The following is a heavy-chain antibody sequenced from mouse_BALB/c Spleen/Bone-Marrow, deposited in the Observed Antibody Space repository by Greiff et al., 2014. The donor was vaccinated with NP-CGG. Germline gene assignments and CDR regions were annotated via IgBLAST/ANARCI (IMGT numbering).Heavy chain of an antibody. CDR1: GFNIKDTY. J-gene: IGHJ3*01. D-gene: IGHD1-1*01. CDR3: APYYYGSSGFAY. V-gene: IGHV14-3*02. Sequence: EVKLMESGAELVKPGASVKLSCTASGFNIKDTYMHWVKQRPEQGLEWIGRIDPANGNTKYDPKFQGKATITADTSSNTAYLQLSRLTSEDTAVYYCAPYYYGSSGFAYWGQGTLVTVSA. CDR2: IDPANGNT.